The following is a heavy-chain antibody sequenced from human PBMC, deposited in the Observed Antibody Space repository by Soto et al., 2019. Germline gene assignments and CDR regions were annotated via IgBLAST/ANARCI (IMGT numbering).Heavy chain of an antibody. V-gene: IGHV3-23*01. D-gene: IGHD5-12*01. CDR2: ISGSGGST. Sequence: EVQLLESGGGLVQPGGSLRLSCAASGFTFSSYAMSWVRQAPGEGLEWVSAISGSGGSTYHADSVKGRFSISRDNSKNTLYLQMNSLRVEDAAVYYCAKCQQWLRLYWFDYWGQGTLVTVSS. CDR1: GFTFSSYA. CDR3: AKCQQWLRLYWFDY. J-gene: IGHJ5*01.